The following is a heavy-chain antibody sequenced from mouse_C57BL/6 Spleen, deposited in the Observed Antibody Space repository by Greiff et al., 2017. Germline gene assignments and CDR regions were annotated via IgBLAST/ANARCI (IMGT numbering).Heavy chain of an antibody. CDR1: GYSITSGYY. CDR3: ASNWDGFAY. J-gene: IGHJ3*01. Sequence: EVKLMESGPGLVKPSQSLSLTCSVTGYSITSGYYWNWIRQFPGNKLEWMGYISYDGSNNSNPSLKNRISITRDTSKNQFFLKLNSVTTEDTATYYCASNWDGFAYWGQGTLVTVSA. CDR2: ISYDGSN. V-gene: IGHV3-6*01. D-gene: IGHD4-1*02.